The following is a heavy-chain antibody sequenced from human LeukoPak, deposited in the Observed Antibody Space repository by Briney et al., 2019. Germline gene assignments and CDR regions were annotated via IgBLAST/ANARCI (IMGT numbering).Heavy chain of an antibody. D-gene: IGHD3-22*01. CDR1: GYIFTGYY. CDR2: INPDGGA. V-gene: IGHV1-2*02. J-gene: IGHJ3*02. Sequence: EASVKVSCKASGYIFTGYYINWVRQAPGQGLEWMGWINPDGGADYSQKFQGRVTMTRDTSISTAYMALSRLRSEDTAVYYCARDQKAYYYDSSGYNDAFDIWGQGTMVTVSS. CDR3: ARDQKAYYYDSSGYNDAFDI.